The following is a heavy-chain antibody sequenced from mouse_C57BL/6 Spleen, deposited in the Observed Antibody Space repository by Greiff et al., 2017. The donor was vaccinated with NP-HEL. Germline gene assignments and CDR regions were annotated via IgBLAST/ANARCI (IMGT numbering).Heavy chain of an antibody. Sequence: VQLQQSGAELVKPGASVKISCKASGYAFSSYWMNWVKQRPGQGLEWIGQIYPGDGDTTYNGKFKGKATLTADKSSSTAFMQLSSLTSEDSAVYFCAGYDYDWTVFAYWGQGTLVTVSA. CDR2: IYPGDGDT. CDR1: GYAFSSYW. D-gene: IGHD2-4*01. CDR3: AGYDYDWTVFAY. V-gene: IGHV1-80*01. J-gene: IGHJ3*01.